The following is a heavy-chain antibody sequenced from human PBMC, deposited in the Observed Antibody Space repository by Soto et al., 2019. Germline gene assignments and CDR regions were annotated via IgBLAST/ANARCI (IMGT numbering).Heavy chain of an antibody. CDR3: ARDPTANRASVYFDL. V-gene: IGHV1-18*04. D-gene: IGHD1-1*01. CDR2: ISTERDLT. J-gene: IGHJ2*01. Sequence: QVRLVQSEGEVKKPGASVKVSCRASGYTFTNYDISWVRQVPGPGLEWMGWISTERDLTKYAQKFQGRVTMTTDTFTNTSYMELKSLRFDDAAVYYCARDPTANRASVYFDLWGRGTLVNVAS. CDR1: GYTFTNYD.